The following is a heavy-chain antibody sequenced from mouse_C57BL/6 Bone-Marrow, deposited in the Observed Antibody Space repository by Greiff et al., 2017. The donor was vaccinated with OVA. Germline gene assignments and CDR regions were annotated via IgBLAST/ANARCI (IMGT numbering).Heavy chain of an antibody. Sequence: VQLQQPGAELVMPGASVKLSCKASGYTFTSYWMHWVKQRPGQGLEWIGEIDPSDSYTNYNQKFKGKSTLTVDKSSSTAYMQLSSLTSEDSAVYYCARTLRGFAYWGQGTLVTVSA. V-gene: IGHV1-69*01. CDR1: GYTFTSYW. CDR2: IDPSDSYT. CDR3: ARTLRGFAY. J-gene: IGHJ3*01.